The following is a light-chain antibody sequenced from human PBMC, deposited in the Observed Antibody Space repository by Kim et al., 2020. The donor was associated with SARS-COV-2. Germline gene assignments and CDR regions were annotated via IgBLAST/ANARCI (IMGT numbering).Light chain of an antibody. CDR1: SSGVGGYDY. J-gene: IGLJ3*02. V-gene: IGLV2-14*04. CDR2: DVS. Sequence: GQRVSIYCTGTSSGVGGYDYVSWYQQHPGKATKLLIYDVSRRPSGVSNRFSGSKSGNTASLTISGLQAEDEADYYCISYTSSITWVFGGGTQLTVL. CDR3: ISYTSSITWV.